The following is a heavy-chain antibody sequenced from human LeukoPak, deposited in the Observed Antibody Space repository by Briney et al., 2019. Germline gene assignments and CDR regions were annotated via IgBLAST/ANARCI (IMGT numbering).Heavy chain of an antibody. CDR2: IYYSGST. D-gene: IGHD6-19*01. CDR3: ARDLGYSSGWYGKWFDP. Sequence: SQTLSLTCTVSGGSISSGSYYWSWIRQPPGKGLEWIGYIYYSGSTNYNPSLKSRVTISVDTSKNQFSLKLSSVTAADTAVYYCARDLGYSSGWYGKWFDPWGQGTLVTVSS. J-gene: IGHJ5*02. CDR1: GGSISSGSYY. V-gene: IGHV4-61*01.